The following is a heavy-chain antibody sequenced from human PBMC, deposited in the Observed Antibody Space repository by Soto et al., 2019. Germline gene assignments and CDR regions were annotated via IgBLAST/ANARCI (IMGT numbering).Heavy chain of an antibody. V-gene: IGHV1-2*02. D-gene: IGHD1-26*01. CDR1: GYTFTGYH. CDR3: ARDLAKGGGSAGFDY. J-gene: IGHJ4*02. CDR2: INPNSGGT. Sequence: ASVKVSCKASGYTFTGYHMHWVRQAPGQGLEWMGWINPNSGGTNYAQKFQGRVTMTWDTSISTAYMALTRLRSDDTAVYYCARDLAKGGGSAGFDYWGQGTLVTVSS.